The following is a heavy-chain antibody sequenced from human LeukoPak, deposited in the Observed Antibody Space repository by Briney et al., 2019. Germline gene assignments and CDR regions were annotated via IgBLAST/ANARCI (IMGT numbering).Heavy chain of an antibody. CDR3: ALRYNWNDVLLDY. V-gene: IGHV1-69*02. J-gene: IGHJ4*02. Sequence: SVKVSWKASGGTFSSYTISWVRQAPGQGLEWMGRIIPILGIANYAQKFQGRVTITADKSTSTAYMELSSLRSEDTAVYYCALRYNWNDVLLDYWGQGTLVTVSS. CDR1: GGTFSSYT. CDR2: IIPILGIA. D-gene: IGHD1-20*01.